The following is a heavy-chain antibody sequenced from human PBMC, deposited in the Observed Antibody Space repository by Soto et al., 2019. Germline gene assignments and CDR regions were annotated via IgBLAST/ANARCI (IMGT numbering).Heavy chain of an antibody. CDR1: GYTFTSYG. J-gene: IGHJ6*03. CDR2: ISAYNGNT. V-gene: IGHV1-18*01. D-gene: IGHD6-13*01. CDR3: ARDSSSSWYEDYYYYYMDV. Sequence: GASVKVSCKASGYTFTSYGISWVRQAPGQGLEWMGWISAYNGNTNYAQKLQGRVTMTTDTSTSTAYMELRSLRSDDTAVYYCARDSSSSWYEDYYYYYMDVWGKGTTVTVSS.